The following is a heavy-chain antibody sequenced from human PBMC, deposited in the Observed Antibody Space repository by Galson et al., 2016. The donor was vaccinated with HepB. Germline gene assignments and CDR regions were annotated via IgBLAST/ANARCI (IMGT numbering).Heavy chain of an antibody. D-gene: IGHD3/OR15-3a*01. CDR1: GFTFENYA. Sequence: SLRLSCAASGFTFENYAMYWVRQAPGKELEWVTAISGTGGSTYYAESVKGRFTISRDNVKNTMYLQMNSLRAEDTATYYCAKDYEYDFWSGSGFDPWGQGTLVTVSS. J-gene: IGHJ5*02. CDR2: ISGTGGST. V-gene: IGHV3-23*01. CDR3: AKDYEYDFWSGSGFDP.